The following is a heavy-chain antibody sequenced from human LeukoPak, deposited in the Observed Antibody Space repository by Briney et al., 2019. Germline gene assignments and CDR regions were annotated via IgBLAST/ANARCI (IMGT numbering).Heavy chain of an antibody. CDR1: GFTFSSYA. CDR3: ARAYPYYYYGMDV. V-gene: IGHV3-23*01. J-gene: IGHJ6*02. D-gene: IGHD2-2*02. Sequence: GGSLRLSCAASGFTFSSYAMSWVRQAPGKGLEWVSAISGSGGSTYYADSVKGRFTISRDNAKNSLYLQMNSLRAEGTAVYYCARAYPYYYYGMDVWGQGTTVTVSS. CDR2: ISGSGGST.